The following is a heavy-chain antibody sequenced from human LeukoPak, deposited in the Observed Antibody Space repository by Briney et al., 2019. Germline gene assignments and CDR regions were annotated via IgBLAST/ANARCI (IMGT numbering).Heavy chain of an antibody. Sequence: SAVKVSCKACVGTFSSYSISLLRQAPGQRREWVGGNIPIFGTPNYAQKFQGRVTITADESTSTAYMELSSLRSEDTAVYYCAREFDGGSGSYAYYFDYWGQGTLVTVSS. J-gene: IGHJ4*02. D-gene: IGHD3-10*01. CDR2: NIPIFGTP. CDR3: AREFDGGSGSYAYYFDY. V-gene: IGHV1-69*13. CDR1: VGTFSSYS.